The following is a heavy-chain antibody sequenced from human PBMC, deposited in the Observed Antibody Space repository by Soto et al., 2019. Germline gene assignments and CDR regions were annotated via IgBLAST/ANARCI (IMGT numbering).Heavy chain of an antibody. CDR1: GGTFSSYA. V-gene: IGHV1-69*06. Sequence: SVKVSCKASGGTFSSYAISWVRQAPGQGLEWMGGIIPIFGTANYAQKFQGRVTITADKSTSTAYMELSSLRSEDTAVYYCARDGDVAARSYYYYYYGMDVWGQGTTVTV. J-gene: IGHJ6*02. CDR2: IIPIFGTA. D-gene: IGHD6-6*01. CDR3: ARDGDVAARSYYYYYYGMDV.